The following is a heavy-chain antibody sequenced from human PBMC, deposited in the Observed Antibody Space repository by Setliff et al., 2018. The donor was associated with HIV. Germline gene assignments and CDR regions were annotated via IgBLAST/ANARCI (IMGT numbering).Heavy chain of an antibody. CDR1: GGSISSYY. V-gene: IGHV4-59*06. Sequence: PSETLSLTCTVSGGSISSYYWSWIRQHPVKGLEWIGYIFSSGITYYSPSLHSRVTISLDTSKNQFSLNLTSITAADTAVYYCTRDTGGGGFPMDVWGKGTTVTSP. CDR2: IFSSGIT. CDR3: TRDTGGGGFPMDV. J-gene: IGHJ6*03. D-gene: IGHD2-15*01.